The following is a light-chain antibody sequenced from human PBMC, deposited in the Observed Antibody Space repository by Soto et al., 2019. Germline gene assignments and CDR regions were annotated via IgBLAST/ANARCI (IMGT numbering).Light chain of an antibody. Sequence: QSVLTQPASVSGSPGQSITISCTGTSSDVGGYNYVSWYQQHPGKAPKLMIYDVTNRPSGISNRFSGSKSGNTASLTISGLQSEDEADYYCAAWDDSLNGWVFGGGTKVTVL. V-gene: IGLV2-14*01. CDR1: SSDVGGYNY. CDR3: AAWDDSLNGWV. J-gene: IGLJ3*02. CDR2: DVT.